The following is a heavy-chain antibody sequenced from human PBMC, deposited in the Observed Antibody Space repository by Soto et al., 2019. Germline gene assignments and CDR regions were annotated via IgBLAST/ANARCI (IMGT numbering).Heavy chain of an antibody. CDR3: AKGLYSGSYFDY. J-gene: IGHJ4*02. D-gene: IGHD1-26*01. Sequence: GGSLRLSCAASGFTFSSYAMTWVRQAPGKGLEWVSAISGSGGSTYCADSVKGQFTISRDNSNNTLYLQMNSLRAEDTAVYYCAKGLYSGSYFDYWGQGTLVTVSS. CDR1: GFTFSSYA. V-gene: IGHV3-23*01. CDR2: ISGSGGST.